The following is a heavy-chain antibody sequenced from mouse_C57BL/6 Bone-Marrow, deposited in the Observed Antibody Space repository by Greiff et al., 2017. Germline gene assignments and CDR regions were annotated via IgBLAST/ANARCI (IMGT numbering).Heavy chain of an antibody. CDR2: IDPENGDT. J-gene: IGHJ3*01. CDR3: TTDYGSSYPALVAY. V-gene: IGHV14-4*01. CDR1: GFNIKDDY. D-gene: IGHD1-1*01. Sequence: EVQLQQSGAELVRPGASVKLSCTASGFNIKDDYMHWVKQRPEQGLEWIGWIDPENGDTEYASKFQGKATITANTSSNTAYLQLSSLTTEDNAVYYCTTDYGSSYPALVAYWGQGTLVNVSA.